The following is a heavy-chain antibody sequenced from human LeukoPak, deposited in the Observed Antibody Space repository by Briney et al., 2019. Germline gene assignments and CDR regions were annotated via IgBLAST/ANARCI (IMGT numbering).Heavy chain of an antibody. Sequence: SETLSLTCTVSGGSISSSSYYWGWIRQPPGKGLEWIGSIYHSGSTYYNPSLKSRVTISVDTSKNQFSLKLSSVTAADTAVYYCARDITYSSGWYRTEYFDYWGQGTLVTVSS. J-gene: IGHJ4*02. CDR3: ARDITYSSGWYRTEYFDY. D-gene: IGHD6-19*01. CDR1: GGSISSSSYY. V-gene: IGHV4-39*07. CDR2: IYHSGST.